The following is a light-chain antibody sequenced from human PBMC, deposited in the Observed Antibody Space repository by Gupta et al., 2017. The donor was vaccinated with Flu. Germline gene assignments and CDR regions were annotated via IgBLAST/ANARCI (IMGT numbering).Light chain of an antibody. Sequence: NCKSSQCVLYSSNNKNYLAWYQQKPGQPPKLLIYWASTRESGVPDRFSGSGSGTDFTLTISSLQAEDVAVYYCQQYYSTPLTFGGGTKVEIK. CDR3: QQYYSTPLT. V-gene: IGKV4-1*01. CDR2: WAS. CDR1: QCVLYSSNNKNY. J-gene: IGKJ4*01.